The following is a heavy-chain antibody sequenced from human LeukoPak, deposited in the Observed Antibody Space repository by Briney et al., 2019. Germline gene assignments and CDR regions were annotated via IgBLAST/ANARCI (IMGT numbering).Heavy chain of an antibody. CDR3: ARKSSTSVNYDRGLFNY. J-gene: IGHJ4*02. CDR2: INYSGRT. CDR1: GYSLTSSYYD. Sequence: PSETLSLTCTVSGYSLTSSYYDWVRIRQPPGKGLAWIGTINYSGRTHYNPSLESRVTISADTSKNQFSLKLSSVTAADTAVYYCARKSSTSVNYDRGLFNYWGQGALVTVSS. D-gene: IGHD5/OR15-5a*01. V-gene: IGHV4-39*01.